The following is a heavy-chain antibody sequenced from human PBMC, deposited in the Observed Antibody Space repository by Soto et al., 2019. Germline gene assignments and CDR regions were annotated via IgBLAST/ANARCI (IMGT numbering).Heavy chain of an antibody. Sequence: EVQLLESGRGLVQRGGSLRLSCAASGFTFTNYAMSWVRQAPGKGLEWVSAISGGGGNTYYADSVKGRFTISRDNSKNTLYLQMNSLRPEDTAVYYCARHSGPSGSGSYYSYLDHWGQGTLVTVSS. CDR2: ISGGGGNT. CDR1: GFTFTNYA. J-gene: IGHJ5*02. V-gene: IGHV3-23*01. D-gene: IGHD3-10*01. CDR3: ARHSGPSGSGSYYSYLDH.